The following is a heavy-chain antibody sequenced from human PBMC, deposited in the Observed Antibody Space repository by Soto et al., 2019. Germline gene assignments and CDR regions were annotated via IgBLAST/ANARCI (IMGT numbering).Heavy chain of an antibody. CDR3: ARRPGNFGRAV. CDR2: MWYDSTNE. CDR1: GFTFSSYG. J-gene: IGHJ6*02. Sequence: QVQLVESGGGVVQPGRSLRLSCAASGFTFSSYGMHWVRQAPGKGLEWVAVMWYDSTNEDYADSVKGRFTISRDNSKNPLYLQMDSLRAEDTAVYYCARRPGNFGRAVWGQGTTVTVSS. V-gene: IGHV3-33*01.